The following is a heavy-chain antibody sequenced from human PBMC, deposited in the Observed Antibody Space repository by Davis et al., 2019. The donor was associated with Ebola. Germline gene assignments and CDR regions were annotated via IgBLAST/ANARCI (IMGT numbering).Heavy chain of an antibody. CDR1: GFTFSSYA. CDR3: ARDKGSSGWYRYFQH. CDR2: ISYDGSNK. J-gene: IGHJ1*01. V-gene: IGHV3-30-3*01. D-gene: IGHD6-19*01. Sequence: PGGSLRLSCAASGFTFSSYAMHWVRQAPGKGLEWVAVISYDGSNKYYADSVKGRFTISRDNSKNTLYLQMNSLRAEDTAVYYCARDKGSSGWYRYFQHWGQGTLVTVSS.